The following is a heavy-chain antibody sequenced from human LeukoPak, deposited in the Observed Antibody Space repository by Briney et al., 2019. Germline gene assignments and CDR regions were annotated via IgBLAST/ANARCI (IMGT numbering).Heavy chain of an antibody. Sequence: GGSLRLSCAASGFTFSSYAMSWVRQAPGKGLEWVSAISGSGGSTYYADSVKGWFTISRDNSKNTLYLQMNSLRAEDTAVYYCAKDLDFLTATFDYWGQGTLVTVSS. D-gene: IGHD3-9*01. V-gene: IGHV3-23*01. CDR3: AKDLDFLTATFDY. CDR1: GFTFSSYA. J-gene: IGHJ4*02. CDR2: ISGSGGST.